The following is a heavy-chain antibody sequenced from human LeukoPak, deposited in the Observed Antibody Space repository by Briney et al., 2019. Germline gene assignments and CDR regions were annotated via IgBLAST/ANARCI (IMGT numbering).Heavy chain of an antibody. D-gene: IGHD2-21*01. CDR3: ARGGAYCGGDCFPYFDY. CDR2: IIPIFGTA. J-gene: IGHJ4*02. Sequence: SVKVSCKASGYTFTSYYMHWVRQAPGQGLEWMGGIIPIFGTANYAQKFQGRVTITTDESTSTAYMELSSLRSEDTAVYYCARGGAYCGGDCFPYFDYWGQGTLVTVSS. V-gene: IGHV1-69*05. CDR1: GYTFTSYY.